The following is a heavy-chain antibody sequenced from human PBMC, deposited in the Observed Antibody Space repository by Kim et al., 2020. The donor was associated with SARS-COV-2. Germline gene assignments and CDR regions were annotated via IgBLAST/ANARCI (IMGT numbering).Heavy chain of an antibody. D-gene: IGHD4-17*01. J-gene: IGHJ4*01. V-gene: IGHV3-30*18. Sequence: GGSLRLSCAASGFTFSSYGMHWVRQAPGKGLEWVAVISYDGSNKYYADSVKGRFTISRDNSKNTLYLQMNSLRAEDTAVYYCAKEGRTDYGDYGDYFDY. CDR1: GFTFSSYG. CDR3: AKEGRTDYGDYGDYFDY. CDR2: ISYDGSNK.